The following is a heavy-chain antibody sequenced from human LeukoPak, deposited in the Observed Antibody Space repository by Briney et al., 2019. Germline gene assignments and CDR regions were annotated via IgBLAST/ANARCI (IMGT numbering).Heavy chain of an antibody. D-gene: IGHD5-18*01. CDR3: AKGRAMAPSYFDY. CDR1: GFTFSSYA. CDR2: ISGSGGST. J-gene: IGHJ4*02. V-gene: IGHV3-23*01. Sequence: GGSLRLSCAAAGFTFSSYAMSWVRQAPGKGLEWVSAISGSGGSTYYADSVKGRFTISRDNSKNTLYLQMNSLRAEDTAVYYCAKGRAMAPSYFDYWGQGTLVTVSS.